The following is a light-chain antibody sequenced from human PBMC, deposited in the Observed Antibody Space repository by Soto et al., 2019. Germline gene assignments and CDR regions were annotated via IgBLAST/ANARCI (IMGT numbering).Light chain of an antibody. CDR2: WAS. Sequence: DIVITDAPDSLSLSLGEMATIGCKWILSFLYKSNNKNHLAWYQQKPGQPPQLIIYWASTRESGVPERFSGSGSGTDFTLTISSLEAEDVAFYWCQQYFDVPFTFGGGTKVDIK. V-gene: IGKV4-1*01. CDR1: LSFLYKSNNKNH. CDR3: QQYFDVPFT. J-gene: IGKJ4*01.